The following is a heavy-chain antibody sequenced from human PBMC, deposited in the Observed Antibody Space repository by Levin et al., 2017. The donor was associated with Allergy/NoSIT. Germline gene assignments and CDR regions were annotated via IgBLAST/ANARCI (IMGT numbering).Heavy chain of an antibody. CDR2: INHSGST. V-gene: IGHV4-34*01. CDR1: GGSFSGYY. D-gene: IGHD6-19*01. CDR3: ARGAGSGWYGAYFDY. Sequence: SETLSLTCAVYGGSFSGYYWSWIRQPPGKGLEWIGEINHSGSTNYNPSPKSRVTISVDTFKNQFSLKLSSVTAADTAVYYCARGAGSGWYGAYFDYWGQGTLVTVSS. J-gene: IGHJ4*02.